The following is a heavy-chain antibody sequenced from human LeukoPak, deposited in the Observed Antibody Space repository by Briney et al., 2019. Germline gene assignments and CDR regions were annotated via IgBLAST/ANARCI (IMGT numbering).Heavy chain of an antibody. CDR2: LDPEDGAT. CDR1: GYTLTELS. CDR3: TTASREWDLPERAAFDF. V-gene: IGHV1-24*01. D-gene: IGHD1-26*01. J-gene: IGHJ3*01. Sequence: ASVKVSCKVSGYTLTELSMHWVRQAPGKGFEWMGGLDPEDGATVYTQKFHGRVTMTEDTSTDTAYMELSSLRSDDTAIYYCTTASREWDLPERAAFDFWGQGTMVTVSS.